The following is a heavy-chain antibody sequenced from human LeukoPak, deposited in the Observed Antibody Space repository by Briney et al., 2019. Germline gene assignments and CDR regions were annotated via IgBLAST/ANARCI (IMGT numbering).Heavy chain of an antibody. D-gene: IGHD3-3*01. CDR3: ARVRPRADYDFWSGYSNYYYYYMDV. V-gene: IGHV4-59*01. CDR1: GGSISSYY. J-gene: IGHJ6*03. CDR2: IYYSGST. Sequence: SETLSLTCTVSGGSISSYYWSWIRQPPGKGLEWIGYIYYSGSTNYNPSLKSRVTISVDTSKNQFSLKLSSVTAADTAVYYCARVRPRADYDFWSGYSNYYYYYMDVWGKGTTVTVSS.